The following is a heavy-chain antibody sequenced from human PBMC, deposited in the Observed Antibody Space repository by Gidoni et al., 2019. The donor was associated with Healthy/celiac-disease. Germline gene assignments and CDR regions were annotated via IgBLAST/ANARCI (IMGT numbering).Heavy chain of an antibody. CDR2: IYYSGST. J-gene: IGHJ6*03. V-gene: IGHV4-59*01. CDR3: ARDSGGYYDFWSGFDPYYYYYMDV. CDR1: GGSIRSYY. D-gene: IGHD3-3*01. Sequence: QVQLQESGPGLVKPSETLSLPCTVAGGSIRSYYGTWIRPPPGKGLEWIGYIYYSGSTNYNPSLKSRVTISVDTSKNQFSLKLSSVTAADTAVYYCARDSGGYYDFWSGFDPYYYYYMDVWGKGTTVTVSS.